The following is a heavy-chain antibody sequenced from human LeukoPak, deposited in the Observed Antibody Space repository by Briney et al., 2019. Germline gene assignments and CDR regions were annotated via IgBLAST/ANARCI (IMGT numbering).Heavy chain of an antibody. CDR1: GGSISSYY. J-gene: IGHJ2*01. CDR3: ARDRGAAWWYFDL. Sequence: SETLSLTCTVSGGSISSYYWSWIRQPPGKGLEWIGYIYYSGSTNYNPSLKSRVTISVDTSKNQFSLKLKSVTAADTAVYHCARDRGAAWWYFDLWGRGTLVTVSS. CDR2: IYYSGST. V-gene: IGHV4-59*01. D-gene: IGHD3-10*01.